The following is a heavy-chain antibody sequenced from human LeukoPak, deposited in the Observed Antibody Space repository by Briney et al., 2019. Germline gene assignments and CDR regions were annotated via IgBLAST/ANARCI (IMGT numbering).Heavy chain of an antibody. D-gene: IGHD6-13*01. CDR1: GGSFSGYY. Sequence: PSETLSLTCAVYGGSFSGYYWSWIRQPPGKGLEWIGEINHSGSTNYNPSLKSRVTISVDTSKNQFSLKLSSVTAADTAVYYCARRLRTIAAARFDYWGQGTLVTVSS. CDR2: INHSGST. J-gene: IGHJ4*02. CDR3: ARRLRTIAAARFDY. V-gene: IGHV4-34*01.